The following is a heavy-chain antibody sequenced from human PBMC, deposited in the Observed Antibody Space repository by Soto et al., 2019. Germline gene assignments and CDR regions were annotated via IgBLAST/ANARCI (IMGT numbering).Heavy chain of an antibody. CDR3: SRLPTLVVPAALILAT. J-gene: IGHJ5*02. Sequence: PGGSLRLSCAASGFTFNNYGIHWVRQAPGKGLEWVAVIWYDGSNENYADSVKGRFTISRDNSKKTVFLQMNSLRADDTGVYYCSRLPTLVVPAALILATWGQGTRVTVSS. CDR2: IWYDGSNE. D-gene: IGHD2-2*01. CDR1: GFTFNNYG. V-gene: IGHV3-33*01.